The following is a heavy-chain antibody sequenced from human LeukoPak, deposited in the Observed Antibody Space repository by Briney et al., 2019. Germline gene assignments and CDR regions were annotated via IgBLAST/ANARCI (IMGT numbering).Heavy chain of an antibody. CDR3: AILTPPASRSGWYVVDY. Sequence: ASVKVSCKASGYTFTSYGISWVRQAPGQGLEWMGWISAYNGNTNYAQKLQGRVTMTTDTSTSTAYMELRSLRSDDTAVYYCAILTPPASRSGWYVVDYWGQGTLVTVSS. CDR2: ISAYNGNT. CDR1: GYTFTSYG. V-gene: IGHV1-18*01. J-gene: IGHJ4*02. D-gene: IGHD6-19*01.